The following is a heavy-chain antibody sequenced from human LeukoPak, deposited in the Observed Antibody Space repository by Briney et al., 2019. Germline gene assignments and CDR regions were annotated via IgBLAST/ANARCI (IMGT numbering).Heavy chain of an antibody. J-gene: IGHJ4*02. CDR2: INHSGST. V-gene: IGHV4-34*01. D-gene: IGHD3-22*01. CDR3: ARRRPYYYDSSGYYLYYFDY. Sequence: PSETLSLTCAVYGGSFSGYYWSRIRQPPGKGLEWIGEINHSGSTNYNPSLKSRVTISVDTSKNQFSLKLSSVTAADTAVYYCARRRPYYYDSSGYYLYYFDYWGQGTLVTVSS. CDR1: GGSFSGYY.